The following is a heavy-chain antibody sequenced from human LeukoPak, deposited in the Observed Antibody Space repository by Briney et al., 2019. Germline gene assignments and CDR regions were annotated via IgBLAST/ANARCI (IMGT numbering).Heavy chain of an antibody. CDR2: INPYSGGT. Sequence: ASVKVSCKASGYTFTGYYMHWVRQAPGQGLEWMGWINPYSGGTNYAQKFQGRVTMTRDTSISTAYMELSRLRSEDTAVYYCARDNGAYDSTWFDPWGQGTLVTVSS. V-gene: IGHV1-2*02. J-gene: IGHJ5*02. CDR3: ARDNGAYDSTWFDP. CDR1: GYTFTGYY. D-gene: IGHD3-22*01.